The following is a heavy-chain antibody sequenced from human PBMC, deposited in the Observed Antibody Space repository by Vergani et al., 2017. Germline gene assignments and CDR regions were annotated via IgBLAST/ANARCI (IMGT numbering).Heavy chain of an antibody. CDR3: ARAPLRAVDY. V-gene: IGHV3-23*01. Sequence: EVQLLEAGGGLVQPGGSLRLSCAASGFTFKKYAMSWVRQAPGKGLEWVSAISGSGGSTYYADSVKGRFTISRDNSKNTLYLQMNSLRAEDTAVYYCARAPLRAVDYWGQGTLVTVSS. CDR2: ISGSGGST. CDR1: GFTFKKYA. J-gene: IGHJ4*02.